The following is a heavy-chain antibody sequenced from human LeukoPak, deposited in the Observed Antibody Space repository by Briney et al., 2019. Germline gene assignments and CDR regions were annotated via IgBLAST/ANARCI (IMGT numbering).Heavy chain of an antibody. V-gene: IGHV3-9*01. Sequence: GGSLRLSCAASGFTFSVYAMHGVRQAPGKGLEWVSGIYWNDNNMGYADSVKGRFTISRDNAKNSLYLQMNSLRAEDTALYYCATGRIPRTANVWFDPWGQGTLVTVSS. CDR2: IYWNDNNM. J-gene: IGHJ5*02. CDR3: ATGRIPRTANVWFDP. D-gene: IGHD1-7*01. CDR1: GFTFSVYA.